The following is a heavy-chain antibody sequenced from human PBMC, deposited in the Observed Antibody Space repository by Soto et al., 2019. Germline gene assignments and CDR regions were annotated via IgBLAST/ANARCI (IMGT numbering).Heavy chain of an antibody. J-gene: IGHJ5*02. Sequence: QVQLVQSGAEVKKPGSSVKVSCKASGGTFSSYAISWVRQAPGQGLEWMGGTIPIFGTANYAQKFQGRVTITADKSTSTAYMELSSLRSEDTAVYYCARDLGFRYCSSTRCSYNWFYPWGQGTLVTVSS. CDR3: ARDLGFRYCSSTRCSYNWFYP. D-gene: IGHD2-2*01. CDR2: TIPIFGTA. CDR1: GGTFSSYA. V-gene: IGHV1-69*06.